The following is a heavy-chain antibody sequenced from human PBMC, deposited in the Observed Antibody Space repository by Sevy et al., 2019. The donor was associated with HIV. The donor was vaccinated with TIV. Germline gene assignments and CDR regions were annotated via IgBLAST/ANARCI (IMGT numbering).Heavy chain of an antibody. CDR3: ARDNGYSYGYIGLVDY. D-gene: IGHD5-18*01. CDR1: GYTFTGYY. V-gene: IGHV1-2*06. CDR2: INPNSGGT. Sequence: ASVKVSCKASGYTFTGYYMHWVRQAPGQGLEWMGRINPNSGGTNYAQKFQGRVTMSRDTFIRTAYMELSTLRSYDTAVYYCARDNGYSYGYIGLVDYWGQGTLVTVSS. J-gene: IGHJ4*02.